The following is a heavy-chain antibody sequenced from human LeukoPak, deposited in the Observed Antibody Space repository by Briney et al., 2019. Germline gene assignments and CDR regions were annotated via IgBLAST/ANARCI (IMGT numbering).Heavy chain of an antibody. CDR2: IYSGGST. CDR1: GFTVSSNY. V-gene: IGHV3-66*01. D-gene: IGHD5-12*01. Sequence: GGSPRLSCAASGFTVSSNYMSWVRQAPGKGLEWVSVIYSGGSTYYADSVKGRFTISRDNSKNTLYLQMNSLRAEDTAVYYCAREKYRGNYYYGRDVGGKGTPVTVS. CDR3: AREKYRGNYYYGRDV. J-gene: IGHJ6*04.